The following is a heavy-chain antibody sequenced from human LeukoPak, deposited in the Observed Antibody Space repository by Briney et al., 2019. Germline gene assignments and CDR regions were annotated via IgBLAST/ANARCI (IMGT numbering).Heavy chain of an antibody. D-gene: IGHD4-17*01. CDR3: ARAPIMTTVTTSGY. J-gene: IGHJ4*02. Sequence: ASVKVSCKASGGTFSSYAISWVRQAPRQGLEWMGWINPNSGGTNYAQKFQGRVTMTRDTSISTAYMELSRLRSDDTAVYYCARAPIMTTVTTSGYWGQGTLVTVSS. CDR2: INPNSGGT. CDR1: GGTFSSYA. V-gene: IGHV1-2*02.